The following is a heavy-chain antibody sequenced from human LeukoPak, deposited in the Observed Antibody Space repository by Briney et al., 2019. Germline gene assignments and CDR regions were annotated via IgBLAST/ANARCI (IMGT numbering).Heavy chain of an antibody. CDR3: AKVGYSSSSANFDY. CDR1: GFTFSRYA. D-gene: IGHD6-6*01. Sequence: GGSLRLSCAASGFTFSRYAMSWVRQAPVKGLEWVSAISGSGGSTYYADSVKGRFTISRDNSKNTLYLQMNSLRAEDTAVYYCAKVGYSSSSANFDYWGQGTLVTV. J-gene: IGHJ4*02. CDR2: ISGSGGST. V-gene: IGHV3-23*01.